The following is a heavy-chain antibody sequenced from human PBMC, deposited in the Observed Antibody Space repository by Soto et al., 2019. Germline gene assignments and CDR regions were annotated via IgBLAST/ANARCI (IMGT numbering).Heavy chain of an antibody. V-gene: IGHV4-34*01. Sequence: SETLSLTCVVYGGSFSGYYWSLIHQTPGKGLEWIGEINHSGSTNYNPSLKRRVTISVDTSKNQFSLKLSSVTAADTAVYYCARGLDTAMVTNFDYWGQGTPVTVSS. CDR3: ARGLDTAMVTNFDY. D-gene: IGHD5-18*01. CDR2: INHSGST. J-gene: IGHJ4*02. CDR1: GGSFSGYY.